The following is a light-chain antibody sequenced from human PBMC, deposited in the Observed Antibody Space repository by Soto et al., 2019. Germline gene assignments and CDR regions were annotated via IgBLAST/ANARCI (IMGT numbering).Light chain of an antibody. CDR1: QSISSY. V-gene: IGKV1-5*03. CDR2: KAS. CDR3: QQYNSLWT. Sequence: DIQMTQSPSTLSASVGDRVTITCRASQSISSYLAWYQQKPGQAPKLLIYKASSLESGVPSRISGSGSATEFSLTISSLQPDDFATYYGQQYNSLWTFGQGTKVEIK. J-gene: IGKJ1*01.